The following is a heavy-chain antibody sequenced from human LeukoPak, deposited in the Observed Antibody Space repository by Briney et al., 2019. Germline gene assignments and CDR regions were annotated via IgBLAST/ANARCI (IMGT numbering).Heavy chain of an antibody. D-gene: IGHD2-2*01. CDR1: GYTFTSYG. V-gene: IGHV1-18*01. CDR3: ARDRRYCSSTSCPNWFDP. CDR2: ISAYNGNT. J-gene: IGHJ5*02. Sequence: ASVKVSCQASGYTFTSYGISWVRQAPGQGLEWMGWISAYNGNTNYAQKLQGRVTMTTDTSTSTAYMELRSLRSDDTAVYYCARDRRYCSSTSCPNWFDPWGQGTLVTVSS.